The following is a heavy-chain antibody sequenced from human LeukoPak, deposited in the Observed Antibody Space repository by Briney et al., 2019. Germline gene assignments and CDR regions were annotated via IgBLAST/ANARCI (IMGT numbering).Heavy chain of an antibody. V-gene: IGHV3-15*01. CDR2: IKSKTDGGTT. Sequence: GGSLRLSCAASGFTFSNAWMSWVRQSPGGGLEWVGRIKSKTDGGTTDYAAPVKGRFTISRDDSKNTLYLQMNSLKTEDTAVYYCTTVNPDSSGYYRRYYYYGMDVWGQGTTVTASS. D-gene: IGHD3-22*01. CDR3: TTVNPDSSGYYRRYYYYGMDV. J-gene: IGHJ6*02. CDR1: GFTFSNAW.